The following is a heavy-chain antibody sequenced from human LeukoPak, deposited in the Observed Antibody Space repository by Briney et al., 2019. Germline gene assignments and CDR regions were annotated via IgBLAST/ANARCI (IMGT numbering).Heavy chain of an antibody. CDR2: IIPRFDTT. D-gene: IGHD2-2*02. Sequence: GASVKVSCKASGGTFTNDAISWVRQAPGQRLEWMGGIIPRFDTTIYAQKFQGRVTVTADKSTNTAYMELSGLRSEDTAVYYCARDPHIYCSRTSCYIYFYYMDVWGIGTTVTVSS. CDR3: ARDPHIYCSRTSCYIYFYYMDV. V-gene: IGHV1-69*06. CDR1: GGTFTNDA. J-gene: IGHJ6*03.